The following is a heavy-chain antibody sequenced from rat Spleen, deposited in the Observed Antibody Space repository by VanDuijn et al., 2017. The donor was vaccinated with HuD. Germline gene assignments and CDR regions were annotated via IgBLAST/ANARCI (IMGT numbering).Heavy chain of an antibody. D-gene: IGHD1-5*01. CDR3: ARQDRYNYDY. J-gene: IGHJ2*01. Sequence: EVQLVESGGGLVQPGRSLKLSCAASGFTYSNYVMAWVRQAPTKGLEWVATISYDGSSTYYQDSVRGRFTISRDNAKSTLYLQMDSLRSEDTATYYCARQDRYNYDYWGQGVMVTVSS. CDR2: ISYDGSST. V-gene: IGHV5-29*01. CDR1: GFTYSNYV.